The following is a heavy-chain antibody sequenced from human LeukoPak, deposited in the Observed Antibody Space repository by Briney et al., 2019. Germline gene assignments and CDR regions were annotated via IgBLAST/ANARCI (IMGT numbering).Heavy chain of an antibody. CDR2: IHYTGTT. CDR1: GGSIRSSSYN. CDR3: ARNYDFWSGHPLAWFDP. Sequence: PSETLSLTCTVSGGSIRSSSYNWGWIRQPPGKGLEWIGSIHYTGTTYYNPSLKNRATISFVTSKNQFSLKLSSVTAADTAVYYFARNYDFWSGHPLAWFDPWGQGTLVTVSS. J-gene: IGHJ5*02. D-gene: IGHD3-3*01. V-gene: IGHV4-39*07.